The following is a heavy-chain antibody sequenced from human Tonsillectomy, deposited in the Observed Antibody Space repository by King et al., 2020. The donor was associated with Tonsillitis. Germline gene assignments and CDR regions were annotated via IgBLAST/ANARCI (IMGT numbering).Heavy chain of an antibody. CDR3: ARVISGSYRYYFDY. J-gene: IGHJ4*02. CDR2: ISVYSGNT. CDR1: GYTFTNDG. Sequence: QLVQSGAEVKKPGASVKVSCQASGYTFTNDGITWVRQAPGQGLEWMGWISVYSGNTDYAQKLQGRVTMTADTSTTTAYMELRGLTSDDTAVYYCARVISGSYRYYFDYWGQGTLFTVSS. V-gene: IGHV1-18*04. D-gene: IGHD1-26*01.